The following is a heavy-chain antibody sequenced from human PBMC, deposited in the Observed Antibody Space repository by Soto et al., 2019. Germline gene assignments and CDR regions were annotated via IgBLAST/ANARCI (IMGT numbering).Heavy chain of an antibody. CDR3: ARGPGVYDSSGYPFDY. Sequence: QVQLVQSGAEVKKPGSSVKVSCKASGGTFSSYAISWVRQAPGQGLEWMGGIIPIFGTANYAQQFQGRVTITAEESTSTAYMELSSLRSDDTAVYYCARGPGVYDSSGYPFDYWGQGTLVTVSS. V-gene: IGHV1-69*12. D-gene: IGHD3-22*01. CDR2: IIPIFGTA. J-gene: IGHJ4*02. CDR1: GGTFSSYA.